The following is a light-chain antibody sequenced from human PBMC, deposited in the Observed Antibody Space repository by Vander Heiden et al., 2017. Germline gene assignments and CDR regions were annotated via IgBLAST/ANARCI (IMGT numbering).Light chain of an antibody. CDR1: KLGDKY. Sequence: SSQLAHLPSVYVSPGQTASITCAGDKLGDKYVCWYQQKPGHSPVLVIHQDSKRPSGIPERFSGSNSGNTATLTISGTQAMDEADYYCQAWDSSQVVFGGGTKLTVL. CDR3: QAWDSSQVV. V-gene: IGLV3-1*01. J-gene: IGLJ2*01. CDR2: QDS.